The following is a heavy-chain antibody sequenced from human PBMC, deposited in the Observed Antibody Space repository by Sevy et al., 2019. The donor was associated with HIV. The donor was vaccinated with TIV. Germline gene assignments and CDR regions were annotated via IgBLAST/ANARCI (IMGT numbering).Heavy chain of an antibody. CDR2: IYPGDSDT. Sequence: GESLKISCKGSGYSFSNYWIGWVRQMPGKGLELMGIIYPGDSDTRYSPSFQGQVTISVDKSSSTAYLQWSRLMASDTAMYYCARFGSYRLAYYGMDVWGQGTTVTVSS. V-gene: IGHV5-51*01. J-gene: IGHJ6*02. CDR1: GYSFSNYW. CDR3: ARFGSYRLAYYGMDV. D-gene: IGHD3-9*01.